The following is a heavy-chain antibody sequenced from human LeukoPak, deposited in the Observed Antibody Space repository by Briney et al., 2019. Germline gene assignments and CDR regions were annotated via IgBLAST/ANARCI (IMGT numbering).Heavy chain of an antibody. D-gene: IGHD6-13*01. CDR2: LYNGGST. CDR1: GYSVNSGYY. J-gene: IGHJ5*02. CDR3: ACTVMVVSAPRWYH. V-gene: IGHV4-38-2*01. Sequence: SETLSLTCDVSGYSVNSGYYWGWVRQAPGMGLEWIGSLYNGGSTYYNPSLKGRATVSLNPSQNQISLKLTSVTAADTAVYYCACTVMVVSAPRWYHWGQGTLVPVSS.